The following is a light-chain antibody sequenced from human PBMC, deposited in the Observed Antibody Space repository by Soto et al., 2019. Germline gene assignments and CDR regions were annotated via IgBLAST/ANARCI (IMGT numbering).Light chain of an antibody. CDR1: QSINNF. Sequence: DIQMTQSPSSLSASVGDRVTITCRASQSINNFLTWYQQKRGEAPKLLISAASSLQSGVPSRFSGSGSGTEFTLTISSLQPDDFATYYCQHYNSYSEAFGQGTKVELK. V-gene: IGKV1-5*01. CDR3: QHYNSYSEA. J-gene: IGKJ1*01. CDR2: AAS.